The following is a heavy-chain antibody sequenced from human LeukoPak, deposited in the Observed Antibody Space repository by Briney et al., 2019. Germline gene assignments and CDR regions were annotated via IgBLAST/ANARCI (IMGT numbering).Heavy chain of an antibody. CDR2: IKSKTDGGTT. CDR1: GFTFSNAW. V-gene: IGHV3-15*01. CDR3: TTEFLFIAAAGTDY. Sequence: GGSLRLSCAASGFTFSNAWMSWVRQAPGKGLEWVGRIKSKTDGGTTDYAAPVKGRFTISRDDSKNTLYLQMNSLKTEDTAVYYCTTEFLFIAAAGTDYWGQGTLVTVSS. J-gene: IGHJ4*02. D-gene: IGHD6-13*01.